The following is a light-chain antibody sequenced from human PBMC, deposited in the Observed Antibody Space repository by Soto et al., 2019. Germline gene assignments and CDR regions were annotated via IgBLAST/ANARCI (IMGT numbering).Light chain of an antibody. Sequence: EIIMTQSPATLSVSPGERATLSCRASQSVGSNLAWYQQKPGQAPRLLIYEASTRANAIPARFSGFGSGTEFTLIISSLQSEDFADYYCQQYNNWPRTFGHGTKVDIK. CDR3: QQYNNWPRT. CDR1: QSVGSN. V-gene: IGKV3-15*01. J-gene: IGKJ1*01. CDR2: EAS.